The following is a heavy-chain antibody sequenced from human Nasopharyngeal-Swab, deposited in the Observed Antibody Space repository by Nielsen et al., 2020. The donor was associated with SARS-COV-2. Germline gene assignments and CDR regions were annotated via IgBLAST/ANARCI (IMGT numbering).Heavy chain of an antibody. J-gene: IGHJ6*02. V-gene: IGHV3-21*01. D-gene: IGHD6-13*01. CDR1: GFTFSSYS. CDR3: ARVFNRVSEIAAADPNIYYYYGMDV. Sequence: GGSLRLSCAASGFTFSSYSMNWVRQAPGKGLEWVSSISSSSSYIYYADSVKGRFTISRGNAKNSLYLQMNSLRAEDTAVYYCARVFNRVSEIAAADPNIYYYYGMDVWGQGTTVTVSS. CDR2: ISSSSSYI.